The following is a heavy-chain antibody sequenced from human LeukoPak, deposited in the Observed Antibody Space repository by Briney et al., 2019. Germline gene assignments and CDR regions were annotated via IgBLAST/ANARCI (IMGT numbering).Heavy chain of an antibody. V-gene: IGHV4-59*12. D-gene: IGHD4-17*01. Sequence: SETLSLTCTVSGGSISSDYWTWIRQPPGKGLEWIGHIYYSGRTNYNPFLKSRVTISVDTSKKQFSLQLISVTAADTAVYYCARSFDDDYGDYDNWFDPWGQGTLVTVSS. CDR1: GGSISSDY. J-gene: IGHJ5*02. CDR2: IYYSGRT. CDR3: ARSFDDDYGDYDNWFDP.